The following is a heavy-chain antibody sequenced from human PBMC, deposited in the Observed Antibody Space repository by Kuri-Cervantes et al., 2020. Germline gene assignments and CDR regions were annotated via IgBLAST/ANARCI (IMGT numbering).Heavy chain of an antibody. D-gene: IGHD2-2*01. Sequence: GESLKISCAASGFTFSSYGMHWVRQAPGKGLEWVAVIWYDGGNKYYADSVKGRFTISRDNSKNTLYLQMNSLRAEDTAVYYCARYPNDNVVVPGDSRHDAFDIWGQGTMVTVSS. J-gene: IGHJ3*02. CDR2: IWYDGGNK. V-gene: IGHV3-33*08. CDR3: ARYPNDNVVVPGDSRHDAFDI. CDR1: GFTFSSYG.